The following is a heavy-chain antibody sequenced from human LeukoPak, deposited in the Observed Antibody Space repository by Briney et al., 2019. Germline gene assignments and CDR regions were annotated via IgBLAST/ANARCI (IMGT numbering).Heavy chain of an antibody. CDR2: LSYDGSNK. Sequence: GGSLRLSCAGSGFTFSSYAMHWVRQAPGKGLEWVAVLSYDGSNKYYADSVKGRFTISRDNSKNTLYLQMNSLRAEDTAVYYCARDHSLIVVVITYYFDYWGQGTQVTVSS. V-gene: IGHV3-30*04. J-gene: IGHJ4*02. D-gene: IGHD3-22*01. CDR3: ARDHSLIVVVITYYFDY. CDR1: GFTFSSYA.